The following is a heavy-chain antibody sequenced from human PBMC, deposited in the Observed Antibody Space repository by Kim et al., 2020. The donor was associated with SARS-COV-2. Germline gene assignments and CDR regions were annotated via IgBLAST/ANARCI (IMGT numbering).Heavy chain of an antibody. CDR2: LSYDGSNT. D-gene: IGHD1-26*01. CDR3: ARTYSRSHYHLGY. J-gene: IGHJ4*02. CDR1: GFTFSSYA. Sequence: GGSLRLSCAASGFTFSSYAMHWVRQAPGKGLEWVSILSYDGSNTYYADSVKGRFTISRDNSKNTLYLQMNSLRAEDTAVYYCARTYSRSHYHLGYWGQGTLVTVSS. V-gene: IGHV3-30*04.